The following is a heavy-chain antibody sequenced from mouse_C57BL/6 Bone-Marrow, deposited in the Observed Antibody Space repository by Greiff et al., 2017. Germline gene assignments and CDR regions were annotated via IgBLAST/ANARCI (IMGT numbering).Heavy chain of an antibody. D-gene: IGHD4-1*01. V-gene: IGHV8-12*01. Sequence: VTLKVSGPGILQSSQTLSLTCSFSGFSLSTSGMGVSWIRPPSGLGLEWLAHFDCDDDKRANPSLKSPLTISHDPSNNQVFLKITSVYTADTATYYCARKGLGPHYLDDWGQGTTVTVSS. CDR3: ARKGLGPHYLDD. CDR2: FDCDDDK. CDR1: GFSLSTSGMG. J-gene: IGHJ2*01.